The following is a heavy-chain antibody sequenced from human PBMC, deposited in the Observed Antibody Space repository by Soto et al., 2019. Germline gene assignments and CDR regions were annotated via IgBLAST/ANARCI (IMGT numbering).Heavy chain of an antibody. V-gene: IGHV5-51*01. CDR2: IYPGDSDT. Sequence: GESLKISCKGSGYSFTSYWIGWVRQMPGKGLEWMGIIYPGDSDTRYSPSFQGQVTISADKSISTAYLQWSSLKASDTAIYYCARTAAAGRYYYGVDVWGQGTTVTVSS. CDR3: ARTAAAGRYYYGVDV. D-gene: IGHD6-13*01. CDR1: GYSFTSYW. J-gene: IGHJ6*02.